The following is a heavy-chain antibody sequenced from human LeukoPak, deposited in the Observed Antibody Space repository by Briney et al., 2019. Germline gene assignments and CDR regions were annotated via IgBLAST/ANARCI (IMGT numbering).Heavy chain of an antibody. V-gene: IGHV3-74*01. CDR1: GFTFSSYW. Sequence: GGSLRLSCAASGFTFSSYWMHWVRQAPGKGLVWVSRISDGGSTTTYADSVKGRFTISRDNAKNSLYLQMSNLRAEDTAVYFCARGGGLDVWGQGATVTVSS. J-gene: IGHJ6*02. CDR2: ISDGGSTT. CDR3: ARGGGLDV. D-gene: IGHD3-16*01.